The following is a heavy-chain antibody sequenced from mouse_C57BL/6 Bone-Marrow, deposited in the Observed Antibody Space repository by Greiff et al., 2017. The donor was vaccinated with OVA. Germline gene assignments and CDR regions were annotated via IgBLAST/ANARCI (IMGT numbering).Heavy chain of an antibody. D-gene: IGHD1-1*01. Sequence: QVQLQQPGAELVKPGASVKLSCKASGYTFTSYWMHWVKQRPGQGLEWIGMIHPNSGSTNYNEKFKSKATLTVDKSSSTAYMQLSSLTSEDSAVYYCARSHYYYGSSYLFDYWGQGTTLTVSS. CDR2: IHPNSGST. J-gene: IGHJ2*01. CDR1: GYTFTSYW. V-gene: IGHV1-64*01. CDR3: ARSHYYYGSSYLFDY.